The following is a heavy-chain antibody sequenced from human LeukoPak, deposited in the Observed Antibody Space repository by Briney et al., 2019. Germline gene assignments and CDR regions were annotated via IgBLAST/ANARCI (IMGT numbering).Heavy chain of an antibody. CDR3: AGSYLGYSYYYMDV. Sequence: GASVKVSCKASGYTFTSYGISWVRQAPGQGLEWMGGIIPIFGTANYAQKFQGRVTITTDESTSTAYMELSSLRSEDTAVYYCAGSYLGYSYYYMDVWGKGTTVTVSS. V-gene: IGHV1-69*05. J-gene: IGHJ6*03. CDR1: GYTFTSYG. CDR2: IIPIFGTA. D-gene: IGHD5-18*01.